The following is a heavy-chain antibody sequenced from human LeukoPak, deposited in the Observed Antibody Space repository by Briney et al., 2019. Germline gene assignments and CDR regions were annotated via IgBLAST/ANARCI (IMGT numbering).Heavy chain of an antibody. CDR2: IKQDGREK. CDR3: ARVPGITRYFDS. J-gene: IGHJ4*02. D-gene: IGHD1-20*01. V-gene: IGHV3-7*01. Sequence: PGGSLRLSCAASGFTFTCCWMSWVRQTPGKGLEWVASIKQDGREKFCADSVKGRFTTSRDNAQNSLYLQVNSLRAEDTAVYYCARVPGITRYFDSWGQGILVTVSS. CDR1: GFTFTCCW.